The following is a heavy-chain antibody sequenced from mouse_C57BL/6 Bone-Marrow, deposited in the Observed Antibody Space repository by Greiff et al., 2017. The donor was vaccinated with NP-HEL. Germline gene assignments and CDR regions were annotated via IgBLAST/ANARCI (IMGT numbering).Heavy chain of an antibody. J-gene: IGHJ4*01. D-gene: IGHD4-1*01. CDR2: INPGSGGT. Sequence: VQLQQSGAELVRPGTSVKVSCKASGYAFTNYLIEWVKQRPGQGLEWIGVINPGSGGTNYNEKFKGKATLTADKSSSTAYMQLSSLTSEDSAVYFCARSLANWDPYYAMDYWGQGTSVTVSS. CDR1: GYAFTNYL. CDR3: ARSLANWDPYYAMDY. V-gene: IGHV1-54*01.